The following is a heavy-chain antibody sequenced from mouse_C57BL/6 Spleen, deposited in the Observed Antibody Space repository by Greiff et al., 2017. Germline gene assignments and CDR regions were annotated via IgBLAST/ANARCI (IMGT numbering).Heavy chain of an antibody. J-gene: IGHJ4*01. V-gene: IGHV1-64*01. Sequence: QVQLQQPGAELVKPGASVKLSCKASGYTFTSYWMHWVKQRPGQGLEWIGMIHPNSGSTNYNEKFKSKATLTVDKSSSTAYMQLCSLTSADSAVYYCAPAYYSNSIYAMGYRGQGTSVTVSS. CDR2: IHPNSGST. CDR1: GYTFTSYW. D-gene: IGHD2-5*01. CDR3: APAYYSNSIYAMGY.